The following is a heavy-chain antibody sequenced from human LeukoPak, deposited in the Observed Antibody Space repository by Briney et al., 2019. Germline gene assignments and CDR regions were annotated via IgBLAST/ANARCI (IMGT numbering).Heavy chain of an antibody. J-gene: IGHJ4*02. V-gene: IGHV1-3*01. Sequence: ASVKVSCKASGYTFTNVVHWVRRAPGQRPEWMGWINAGNGDTKYSQNFQGRVTITRDTSASTAYMELSSLTSEDTALYYCARDDCGDTCYPGGYWGQGTLVTVSP. D-gene: IGHD2-21*01. CDR1: GYTFTNV. CDR2: INAGNGDT. CDR3: ARDDCGDTCYPGGY.